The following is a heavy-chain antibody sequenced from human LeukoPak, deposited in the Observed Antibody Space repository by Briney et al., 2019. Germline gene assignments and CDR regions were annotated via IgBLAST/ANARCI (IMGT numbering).Heavy chain of an antibody. Sequence: GGSLRLSCAASGFTVTDFYISWVRQAPGKGLEWVSVIYDGGSAYYADFAKGRFTISRDNSKNTVHLQMNSLRAEDTAMYYCARDSGRDGVDYWGQGTLVTVSS. V-gene: IGHV3-66*01. CDR3: ARDSGRDGVDY. CDR1: GFTVTDFY. CDR2: IYDGGSA. D-gene: IGHD2-21*02. J-gene: IGHJ4*02.